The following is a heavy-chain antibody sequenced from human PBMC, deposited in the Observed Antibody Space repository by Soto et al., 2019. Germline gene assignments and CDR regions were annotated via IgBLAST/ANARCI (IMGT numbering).Heavy chain of an antibody. D-gene: IGHD3-3*01. CDR3: ARDTRNLEWLLYYYYYGMDV. J-gene: IGHJ6*02. CDR2: ISAYNGNT. CDR1: GYTFTSYG. V-gene: IGHV1-18*04. Sequence: GASVKVSCKASGYTFTSYGISWVRQAPGQGLEWMGWISAYNGNTNYAQKLQGRVTMTTDTSTSTAYMELRSLRSDDTAVYYCARDTRNLEWLLYYYYYGMDVWGQGTTVTVSS.